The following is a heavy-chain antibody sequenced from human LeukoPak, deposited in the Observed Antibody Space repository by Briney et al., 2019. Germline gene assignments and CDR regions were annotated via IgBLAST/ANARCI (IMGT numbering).Heavy chain of an antibody. D-gene: IGHD3-3*01. CDR1: RGSLSSGGYY. CDR3: ASTMSGSLDY. V-gene: IGHV4-30-2*01. Sequence: SETLSLTCTVSRGSLSSGGYYSRWLRQPPGEGLEWIGYIYHSGSTYYNPSLKSRVTISVDRSKNQFSLKLSSVTAADTAVYYCASTMSGSLDYWGQGTLVTVSS. J-gene: IGHJ4*02. CDR2: IYHSGST.